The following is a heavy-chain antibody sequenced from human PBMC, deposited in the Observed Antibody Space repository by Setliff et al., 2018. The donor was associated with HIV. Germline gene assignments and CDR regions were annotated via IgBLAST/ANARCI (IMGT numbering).Heavy chain of an antibody. J-gene: IGHJ5*02. CDR1: GGSISNYH. V-gene: IGHV4-59*08. CDR3: ARHFPYYYDSSGFYSGWFDP. D-gene: IGHD3-22*01. CDR2: IFNRGRT. Sequence: PSETLSLTCTVSGGSISNYHWSWIRQPPGKGLEWIGYIFNRGRTNYNASLKSRVTISVDTSKTQFSLKLTSVTAADTAVYYCARHFPYYYDSSGFYSGWFDPWGQGTLVTVSS.